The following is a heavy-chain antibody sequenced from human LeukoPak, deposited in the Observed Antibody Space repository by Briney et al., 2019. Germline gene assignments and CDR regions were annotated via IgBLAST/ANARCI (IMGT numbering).Heavy chain of an antibody. CDR3: AKDKYGDFDWYFDL. D-gene: IGHD4-17*01. V-gene: IGHV3-9*01. J-gene: IGHJ2*01. CDR2: ISWSSGSI. CDR1: GFTFDDYA. Sequence: PGGSLRLSCAASGFTFDDYAMHWVRQAPGKGLEWVSGISWSSGSIGYADSVKGRFTISRDNAKNSLYLQMNSLRAEDTALYYCAKDKYGDFDWYFDLWGRGTLVTVSS.